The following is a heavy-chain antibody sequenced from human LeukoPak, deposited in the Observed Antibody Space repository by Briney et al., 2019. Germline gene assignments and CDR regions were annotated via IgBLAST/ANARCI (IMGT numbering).Heavy chain of an antibody. J-gene: IGHJ6*02. V-gene: IGHV3-21*01. CDR2: ISGSSSYI. Sequence: GGSLRLSCAASGFTFSSYSMNWVRQAPGKGLEWVSSISGSSSYINYADSVKGRFTISRDNAQNSLFLQLNSLRAEDTAVYYCARDPYGGHSQLYYYYYGMDVWGQGTTVTVSS. CDR1: GFTFSSYS. CDR3: ARDPYGGHSQLYYYYYGMDV. D-gene: IGHD4-23*01.